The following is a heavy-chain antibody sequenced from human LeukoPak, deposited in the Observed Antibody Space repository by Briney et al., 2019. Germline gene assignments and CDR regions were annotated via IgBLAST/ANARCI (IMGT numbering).Heavy chain of an antibody. CDR1: GASITTYY. CDR2: VHSSGIA. J-gene: IGHJ4*02. Sequence: SETLSLTCTVSGASITTYYGSWIRQPPGKGLEWVGQVHSSGIANYNPPLKSRVAMSLDASTNQFSLKVSSVTAADTAIYYCARDILDVGATHYFDYWGQGSLLTVSS. D-gene: IGHD1-26*01. CDR3: ARDILDVGATHYFDY. V-gene: IGHV4-4*07.